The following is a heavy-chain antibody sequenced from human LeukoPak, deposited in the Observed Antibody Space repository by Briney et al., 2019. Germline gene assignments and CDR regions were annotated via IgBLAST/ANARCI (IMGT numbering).Heavy chain of an antibody. J-gene: IGHJ4*02. Sequence: GGSLRLSCAASGFTFSTYDMTWVRQAPGKGLEWVSSISGSGGSTYYADSVKGRFTTSRDNSKNTLSLQMTSLRAEDTAVYYCAIARGGYWGQGTLVTVSS. CDR1: GFTFSTYD. D-gene: IGHD2-15*01. CDR3: AIARGGY. CDR2: ISGSGGST. V-gene: IGHV3-23*01.